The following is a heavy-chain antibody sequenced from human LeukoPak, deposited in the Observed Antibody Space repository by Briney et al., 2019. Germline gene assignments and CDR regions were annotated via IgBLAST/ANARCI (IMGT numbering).Heavy chain of an antibody. Sequence: GASVKVSCKASGYTFTSYGISWVRQAPGQGLEWVGGIIPIFGTANYAQKFQGRVTITTDESTSTAYMELSSLRSEDTAVYYCARGNQLLIHAFDIWGQGTMVTVSS. CDR3: ARGNQLLIHAFDI. V-gene: IGHV1-69*05. J-gene: IGHJ3*02. CDR1: GYTFTSYG. CDR2: IIPIFGTA. D-gene: IGHD2-2*01.